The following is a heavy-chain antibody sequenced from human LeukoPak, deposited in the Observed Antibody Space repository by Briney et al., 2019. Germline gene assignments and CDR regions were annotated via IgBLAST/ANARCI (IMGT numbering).Heavy chain of an antibody. CDR2: IYYSGST. D-gene: IGHD3-22*01. CDR1: GGSISSYY. J-gene: IGHJ4*02. V-gene: IGHV4-59*12. Sequence: PSETLSLTCTVSGGSISSYYWSWIRQPPGKGLEWIGYIYYSGSTNYNPSLKSRDTISVDTSKNQFSLKLSSVTAADTAVYYCARDRRYYDSSGYIRGFDYWGQGTLVTVSS. CDR3: ARDRRYYDSSGYIRGFDY.